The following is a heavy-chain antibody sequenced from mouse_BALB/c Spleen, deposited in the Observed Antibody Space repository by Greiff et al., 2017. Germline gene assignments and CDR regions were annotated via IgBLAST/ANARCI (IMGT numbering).Heavy chain of an antibody. CDR1: GFAFSSYD. CDR3: ARQKSD. J-gene: IGHJ2*01. V-gene: IGHV5-12-1*01. Sequence: EVQVVESGGGLVKPGGSLKLSCAASGFAFSSYDMSWVRQTPEKRLEWVAYISSGGGSTYYPDTVKGRFTISRDNAKNTLYRQMSSLKSEDTAMYYCARQKSDWGQGTTLTVSS. CDR2: ISSGGGST.